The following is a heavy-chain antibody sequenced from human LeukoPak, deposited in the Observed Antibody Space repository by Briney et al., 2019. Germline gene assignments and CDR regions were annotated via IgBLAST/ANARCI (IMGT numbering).Heavy chain of an antibody. CDR3: AKDSNYYDSSGYYYKRLHDAFDI. Sequence: GGSLRLSCAASGFTFSSYAMSWVRQAPGRGLEWVSAISCSGGSTYYADSVKGRLTISTDNSKNTLYLQMISLRAEDTAVYYCAKDSNYYDSSGYYYKRLHDAFDIWGQGTMVTVSS. CDR2: ISCSGGST. D-gene: IGHD3-22*01. CDR1: GFTFSSYA. J-gene: IGHJ3*02. V-gene: IGHV3-23*01.